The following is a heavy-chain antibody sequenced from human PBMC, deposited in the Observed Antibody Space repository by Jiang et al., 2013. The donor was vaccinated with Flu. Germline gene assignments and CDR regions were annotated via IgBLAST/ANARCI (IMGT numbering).Heavy chain of an antibody. D-gene: IGHD3-22*01. CDR3: AHTRPSSGFEYFQH. CDR2: IYWDDDK. J-gene: IGHJ1*01. Sequence: EWLALIYWDDDKRYSPSLKSRLTITKDTSKNQVVLTMTNMDPVDTATYYCAHTRPSSGFEYFQHWGQGTLVTVSS. V-gene: IGHV2-5*02.